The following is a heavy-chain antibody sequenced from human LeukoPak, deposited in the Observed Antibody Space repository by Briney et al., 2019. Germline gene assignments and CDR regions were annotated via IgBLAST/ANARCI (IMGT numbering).Heavy chain of an antibody. CDR2: ISAYNGNT. J-gene: IGHJ6*02. Sequence: ASVKVSCKASGYTFTSYGISWVRQAPGQGLEWMGWISAYNGNTNYAQKLQGRVTMTTDTSTSTAYMELRSLRSDDTAVYYCARIGSSSWPYYYYYYGMDVWAKGPQSPSP. D-gene: IGHD6-13*01. CDR3: ARIGSSSWPYYYYYYGMDV. CDR1: GYTFTSYG. V-gene: IGHV1-18*01.